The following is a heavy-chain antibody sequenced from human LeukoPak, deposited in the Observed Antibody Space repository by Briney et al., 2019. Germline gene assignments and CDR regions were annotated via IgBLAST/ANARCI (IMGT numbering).Heavy chain of an antibody. CDR1: GFTFSSYG. CDR3: VKGPYSSGPGEYFQH. J-gene: IGHJ1*01. CDR2: IRYDGSNK. D-gene: IGHD6-19*01. V-gene: IGHV3-30*02. Sequence: GGSLRLSCAASGFTFSSYGMHWVRQAPGKGLEWVAFIRYDGSNKYYADSVKGRFTISRDNSKNTLYLQMNSLRAEDTAVYYCVKGPYSSGPGEYFQHWGQGTLVTVSS.